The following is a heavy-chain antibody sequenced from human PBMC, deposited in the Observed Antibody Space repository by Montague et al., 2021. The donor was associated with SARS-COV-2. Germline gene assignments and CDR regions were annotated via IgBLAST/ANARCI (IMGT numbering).Heavy chain of an antibody. CDR3: ARDLREIGGMDV. D-gene: IGHD3-10*01. Sequence: SLRLSCAASGITVSSNYMSWVRQAPGKGLEWVSLLYSGGSTLYAEAVKGRFTISRDNSKNTLYLQMNSMRPEDTAVYYCARDLREIGGMDVWGQGTTVTVSS. J-gene: IGHJ6*02. V-gene: IGHV3-66*02. CDR1: GITVSSNY. CDR2: LYSGGST.